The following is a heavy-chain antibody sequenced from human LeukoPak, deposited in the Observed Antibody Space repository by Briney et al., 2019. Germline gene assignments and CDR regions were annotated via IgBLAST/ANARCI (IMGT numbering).Heavy chain of an antibody. Sequence: RTGGSLRLSCATSGFTFSDYWMTWVRQAPGKGLEWVSYISSSSSTIYYADSVKGRFTISRDNAKNSLYLQMNSLRDEDTAVYYCARESARGYYDFWSGYSNYFDYWGQGTLVTVSS. J-gene: IGHJ4*02. CDR3: ARESARGYYDFWSGYSNYFDY. V-gene: IGHV3-48*02. CDR2: ISSSSSTI. CDR1: GFTFSDYW. D-gene: IGHD3-3*01.